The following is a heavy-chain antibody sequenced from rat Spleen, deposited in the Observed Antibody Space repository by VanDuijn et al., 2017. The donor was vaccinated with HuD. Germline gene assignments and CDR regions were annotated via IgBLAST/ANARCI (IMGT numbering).Heavy chain of an antibody. J-gene: IGHJ2*01. Sequence: EVQLVESGGDLVQPGRSLKLSCAASGFNFSNYGMAWVRQTSTKGLEWVASISTGGGKNYYPDSVKGRFTISRDNAKNTLYLQMNSLRSEDTATYYCTSEDNYGYWGQGVMVTVSS. V-gene: IGHV5S13*01. CDR3: TSEDNYGY. CDR2: ISTGGGKN. CDR1: GFNFSNYG. D-gene: IGHD1-10*01.